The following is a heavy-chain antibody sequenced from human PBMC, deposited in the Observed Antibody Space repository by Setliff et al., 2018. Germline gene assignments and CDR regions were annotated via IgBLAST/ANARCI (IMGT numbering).Heavy chain of an antibody. CDR1: GFTFSVYY. D-gene: IGHD4-4*01. J-gene: IGHJ1*01. V-gene: IGHV3-11*04. CDR2: IGDSGNNI. Sequence: PGGSLRLSCAASGFTFSVYYMKWVRQAPGKGLEWVSYIGDSGNNIHYADSVKGRFTISRDNSKNSLYLHMNSLRVEDTALYYCVRDSSADYNVTGYFKYWGQGALVTVSP. CDR3: VRDSSADYNVTGYFKY.